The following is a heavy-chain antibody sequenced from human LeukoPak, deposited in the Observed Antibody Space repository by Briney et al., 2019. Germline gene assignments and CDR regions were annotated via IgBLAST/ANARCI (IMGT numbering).Heavy chain of an antibody. Sequence: GGSLRLSCAASGSSFDDYAMHWVRQAPEKGLEWVSGISWNSGSIGYADSVKGRFTISRDNAKNSLYLQMNSLRAEDTALYYCAKDRGSGWRAFDIWGQGTMVTVSS. V-gene: IGHV3-9*01. CDR1: GSSFDDYA. CDR3: AKDRGSGWRAFDI. D-gene: IGHD6-19*01. CDR2: ISWNSGSI. J-gene: IGHJ3*02.